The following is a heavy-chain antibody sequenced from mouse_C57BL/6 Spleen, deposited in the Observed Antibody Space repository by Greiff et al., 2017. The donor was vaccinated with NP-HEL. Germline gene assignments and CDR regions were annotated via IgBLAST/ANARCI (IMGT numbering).Heavy chain of an antibody. CDR2: INPGSGGT. CDR1: GYAFTNYL. V-gene: IGHV1-54*01. CDR3: ASVDYAEDFDY. J-gene: IGHJ2*01. Sequence: VQLQQSGAELVRPGTSVKVSCKASGYAFTNYLIEWVKQRPGQGLEWIGVINPGSGGTNYNEKFKGKATLTADKSSSTAYMQLSSLTSEDSAVYFCASVDYAEDFDYWGQGTTLTVSS. D-gene: IGHD2-4*01.